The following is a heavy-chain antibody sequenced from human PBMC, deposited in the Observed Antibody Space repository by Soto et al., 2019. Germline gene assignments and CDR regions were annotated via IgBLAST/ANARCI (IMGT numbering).Heavy chain of an antibody. CDR2: ISGSGDKT. CDR1: GFTFSSVV. J-gene: IGHJ4*02. CDR3: XXXXXXXXXXXTDY. V-gene: IGHV3-23*01. Sequence: EVPVLESGGDLVQPGGSLRLSCAASGFTFSSVVMYWVRQAPGKGLEWVSAISGSGDKTYYADSVKGRFAISRDNSKNTLYLLMXSLRGXXXXXXXXXXXXXXXXXXXTDYWGQGTLVTVSS.